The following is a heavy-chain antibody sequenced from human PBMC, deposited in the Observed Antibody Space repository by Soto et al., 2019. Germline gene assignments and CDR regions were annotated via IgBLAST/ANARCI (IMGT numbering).Heavy chain of an antibody. CDR2: ISLYSDGT. D-gene: IGHD2-2*01. Sequence: ASVEVSCKTSGYTFSNYGITCVRQAPGQPLEWLGWISLYSDGTNYAQKFQGRVSMTTDTSTTTAYMELRSLRSDDTAVYYCARVVPGAEAWFGPWGQGTRVTVSS. CDR1: GYTFSNYG. V-gene: IGHV1-18*01. J-gene: IGHJ5*02. CDR3: ARVVPGAEAWFGP.